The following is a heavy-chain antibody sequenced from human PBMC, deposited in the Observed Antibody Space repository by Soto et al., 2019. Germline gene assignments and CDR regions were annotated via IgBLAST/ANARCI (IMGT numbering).Heavy chain of an antibody. J-gene: IGHJ6*02. D-gene: IGHD2-2*01. Sequence: SETLSLTCTVSGDSISRGAYYWTWIRQHPVKGLEWIATSHNSENTYYTPSLESRVTISVDTSKNQFSLKVTSVTVADTAVYYCARLGGYCSSNNCYGYYGMDVWGQGTTVTVSS. CDR1: GDSISRGAYY. CDR2: SHNSENT. V-gene: IGHV4-39*01. CDR3: ARLGGYCSSNNCYGYYGMDV.